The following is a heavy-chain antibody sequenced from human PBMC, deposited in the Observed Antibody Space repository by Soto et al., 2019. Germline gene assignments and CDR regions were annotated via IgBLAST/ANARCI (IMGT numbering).Heavy chain of an antibody. D-gene: IGHD1-7*01. V-gene: IGHV3-73*02. CDR3: TRSVTGTTAHFDY. Sequence: EVQLVESGGGLVQPGGSLKLSCATSGFPFSDSAMHWVRHASGKGLEWVGRIRSKSHSYVTAYAASVKGRFTVSRDDSKNTSDLQIMSLKTEDKAVYYCTRSVTGTTAHFDYWGQGTLVTVSS. J-gene: IGHJ4*02. CDR1: GFPFSDSA. CDR2: IRSKSHSYVT.